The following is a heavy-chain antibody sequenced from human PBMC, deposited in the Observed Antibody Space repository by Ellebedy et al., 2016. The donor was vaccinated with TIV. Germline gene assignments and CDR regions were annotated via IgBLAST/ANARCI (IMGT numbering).Heavy chain of an antibody. CDR1: GFTVSSNY. J-gene: IGHJ4*02. V-gene: IGHV3-30*18. D-gene: IGHD6-6*01. Sequence: GESLKISCAVSGFTVSSNYMSWVRQAPGKGLEWVAVISYDGSNKYYADSVKGRFTTSRDNSKNTLYLQMNSLRAEDTAVYYCAKDYEQLTTDYWGQGTLVTVSS. CDR2: ISYDGSNK. CDR3: AKDYEQLTTDY.